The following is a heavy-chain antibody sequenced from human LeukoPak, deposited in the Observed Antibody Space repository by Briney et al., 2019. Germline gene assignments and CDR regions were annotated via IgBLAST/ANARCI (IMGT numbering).Heavy chain of an antibody. V-gene: IGHV3-74*01. Sequence: GGSLRLSCVAPGFTFSSYWMHWVRQAPGKGLVWVSRINNDGSNTGYADSVKGRFTTSRDNVKNMVYLQMNSLTAEDTAVYYCARGQSSGWYPDWGQGTLVTVSS. J-gene: IGHJ4*02. CDR1: GFTFSSYW. CDR3: ARGQSSGWYPD. CDR2: INNDGSNT. D-gene: IGHD6-19*01.